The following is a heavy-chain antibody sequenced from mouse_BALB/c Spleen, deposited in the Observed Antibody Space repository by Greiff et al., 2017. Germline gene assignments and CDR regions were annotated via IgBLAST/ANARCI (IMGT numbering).Heavy chain of an antibody. V-gene: IGHV5-17*02. CDR2: ISSGSSTI. CDR1: GFTFSSFG. Sequence: EVKLMESGGGLVQPGGSRKLSCAASGFTFSSFGMHWVRQAPEKGLEWVAYISSGSSTIYYADTVKGRFTISRDNPKNTLFLQMTSLRSEDTAMYYCARSREFAYWGQGTLVTVSA. J-gene: IGHJ3*01. CDR3: ARSREFAY.